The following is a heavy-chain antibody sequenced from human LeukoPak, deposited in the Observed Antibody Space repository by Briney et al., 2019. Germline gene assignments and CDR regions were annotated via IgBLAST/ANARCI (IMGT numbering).Heavy chain of an antibody. CDR3: ARDLVTVTKGFDI. Sequence: SETLSLTCAVSGDSFSSHYWTWIRQSPGTGLEWIGYISHIGRTNYNPSLKSRVTISMDTSKNQFSLNLRSVTAADTAVYYCARDLVTVTKGFDIWGQGTMVSVSS. V-gene: IGHV4-59*11. D-gene: IGHD4-17*01. CDR2: ISHIGRT. CDR1: GDSFSSHY. J-gene: IGHJ3*02.